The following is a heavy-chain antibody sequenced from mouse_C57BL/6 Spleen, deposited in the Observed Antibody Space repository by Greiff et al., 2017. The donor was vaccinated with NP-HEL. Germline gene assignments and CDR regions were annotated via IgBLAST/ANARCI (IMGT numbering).Heavy chain of an antibody. D-gene: IGHD4-1*01. CDR3: ARHGTGTGPFDY. CDR2: IWSDGST. Sequence: VKLMESGPGLVAPSGFSLTSYGVHWVRQPPGKGLEWLVVIWSDGSTTYNSALKSRLSISKDNSKSQVFLKMNSLQTDDTAMYYCARHGTGTGPFDYWGQGTTLTVSS. V-gene: IGHV2-6-1*01. J-gene: IGHJ2*01. CDR1: GFSLTSYG.